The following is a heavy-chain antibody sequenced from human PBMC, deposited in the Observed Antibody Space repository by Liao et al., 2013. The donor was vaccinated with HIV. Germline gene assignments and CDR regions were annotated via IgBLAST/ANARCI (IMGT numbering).Heavy chain of an antibody. J-gene: IGHJ4*02. D-gene: IGHD3-10*01. Sequence: QLQLKESGPGLVKPSETLSLTCTVSGGSISSNSYYYWGWIRQPPGKGLEWIGSIYYGGTTSFNPSLKSRVTISIDTSKNHFSLKLSSVTAADTAVYYCARGRSYLSNYNFDYWGQGTLVTVSS. CDR1: GGSISSNSYYY. V-gene: IGHV4-39*07. CDR2: IYYGGTT. CDR3: ARGRSYLSNYNFDY.